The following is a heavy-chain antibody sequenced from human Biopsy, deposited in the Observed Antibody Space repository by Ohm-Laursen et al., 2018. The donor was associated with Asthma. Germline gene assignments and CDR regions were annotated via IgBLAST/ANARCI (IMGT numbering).Heavy chain of an antibody. D-gene: IGHD2-2*01. CDR3: ARGPEYVRSSGALDY. CDR2: IIPIFGPT. Sequence: SVKVSCKASGRTFSSYAISWVRQAPGQGLEWMGRIIPIFGPTNYAQKFQGRVTISADDSTSTAYMELSSLSSEDTALYYCARGPEYVRSSGALDYWGQGTLVTVSS. J-gene: IGHJ4*02. CDR1: GRTFSSYA. V-gene: IGHV1-69*13.